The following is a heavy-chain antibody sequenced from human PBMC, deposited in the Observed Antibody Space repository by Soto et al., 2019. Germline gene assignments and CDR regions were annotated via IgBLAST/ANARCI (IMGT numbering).Heavy chain of an antibody. CDR2: IYPADSET. J-gene: IGHJ6*02. CDR3: ARQSPTPGYYYFSYGMDV. Sequence: PGEALKTSCNSSGYSFPSQWIGWVRQMPGEGLEWMGSIYPADSETRYSPAFQGQVTISADKSIRTAYLQWNSLKASDTAMYYCARQSPTPGYYYFSYGMDVWGQGTTVTVSS. V-gene: IGHV5-51*01. CDR1: GYSFPSQW. D-gene: IGHD4-17*01.